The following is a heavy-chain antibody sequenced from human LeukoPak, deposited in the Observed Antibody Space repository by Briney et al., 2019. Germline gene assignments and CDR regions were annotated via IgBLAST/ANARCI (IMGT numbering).Heavy chain of an antibody. Sequence: GGSLRLSCAASGVDFSAYEMNWVRQAPGKGLEWVAYFAGSDTTKYYADSVRGRFTISRDNAKNSLYLQMDSLRAEDTALYYCTTLGYHLDSWGQGTLVTVSS. CDR2: FAGSDTTK. D-gene: IGHD3-22*01. CDR1: GVDFSAYE. J-gene: IGHJ4*02. CDR3: TTLGYHLDS. V-gene: IGHV3-48*03.